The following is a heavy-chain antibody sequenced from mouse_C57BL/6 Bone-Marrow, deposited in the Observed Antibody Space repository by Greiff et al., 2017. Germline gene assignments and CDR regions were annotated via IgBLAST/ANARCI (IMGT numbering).Heavy chain of an antibody. D-gene: IGHD1-1*01. V-gene: IGHV1-81*01. Sequence: VQLQQSGAELARPGASVKLSCTASGSNFTSYCISWVKPRTGQGLEWIGEIYPRSGNTYYNEKFKGKAPLTADKSSSTAYMELRSLTSEDSAVXFCARWNYYGSSYGYWGQGTTLTGSS. CDR2: IYPRSGNT. CDR1: GSNFTSYC. J-gene: IGHJ2*01. CDR3: ARWNYYGSSYGY.